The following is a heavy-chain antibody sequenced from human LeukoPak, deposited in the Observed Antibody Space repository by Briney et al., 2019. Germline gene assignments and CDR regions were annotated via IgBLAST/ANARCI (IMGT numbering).Heavy chain of an antibody. CDR3: ARDRDSSGYFDY. V-gene: IGHV4-39*02. D-gene: IGHD3-22*01. J-gene: IGHJ4*02. CDR2: IFYSGST. CDR1: GGSISSRSYY. Sequence: SETLSLTCTVSGGSISSRSYYWGWLRQPPGKGLEWIASIFYSGSTYHNPSLKSRVTISVDTSKSQFSLKLSSVTAADTAVYYCARDRDSSGYFDYWGQGTLVTVSS.